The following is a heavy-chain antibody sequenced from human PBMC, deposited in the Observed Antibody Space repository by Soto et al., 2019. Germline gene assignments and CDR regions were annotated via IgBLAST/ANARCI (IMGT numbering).Heavy chain of an antibody. CDR3: VHRPSGYSYHFEY. CDR2: IYWDDDE. V-gene: IGHV2-5*02. Sequence: QITLKESGPTLVKPTQTLTLTCTFSGVSLTTRGVGVGLIRQPPGKALDWLALIYWDDDEGYSPSLKSRLTITKDTSKTQVVLTMTNIDPVDTATYFCVHRPSGYSYHFEYLGQGTLITVTS. D-gene: IGHD5-18*01. J-gene: IGHJ4*02. CDR1: GVSLTTRGVG.